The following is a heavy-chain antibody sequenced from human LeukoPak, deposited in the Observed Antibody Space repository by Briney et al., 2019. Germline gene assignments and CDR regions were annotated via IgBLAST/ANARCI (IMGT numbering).Heavy chain of an antibody. CDR1: GFTFSSYW. CDR3: ARGGFTGTSCPYFDS. D-gene: IGHD2-2*01. Sequence: GGSLRLSCAASGFTFSSYWIHWVRQAPGKGLVWVSRINSDGSSTSYADSVKGRFTISRDNAKNTLYLQVNSLRAEDTAVYYCARGGFTGTSCPYFDSWGQGTLVTVSP. J-gene: IGHJ4*02. CDR2: INSDGSST. V-gene: IGHV3-74*01.